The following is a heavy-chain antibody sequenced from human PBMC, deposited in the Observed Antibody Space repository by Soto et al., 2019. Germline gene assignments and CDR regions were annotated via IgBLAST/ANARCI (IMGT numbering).Heavy chain of an antibody. Sequence: GGSLRLSCAASGFTFSSYPMSWVRQAPGKGLEWVSAISGSGGSTYYADSVKGRFTISRDNSKNTLYLQMNSLRAEDTAVYYCAKNTIFGVVITGNFDYWGQGTLVTVSS. CDR2: ISGSGGST. J-gene: IGHJ4*02. CDR3: AKNTIFGVVITGNFDY. CDR1: GFTFSSYP. V-gene: IGHV3-23*01. D-gene: IGHD3-3*01.